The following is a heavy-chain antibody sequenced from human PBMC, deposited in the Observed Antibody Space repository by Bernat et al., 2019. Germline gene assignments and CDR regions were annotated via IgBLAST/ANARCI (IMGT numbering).Heavy chain of an antibody. CDR2: TYYRSKWYN. D-gene: IGHD6-19*01. Sequence: QVQMQQSGPGLVKPSQTLSLTCAISGDSVPSKSVVWNWIRQSPSRGLEWLGRTYYRSKWYNDYAVSVRSRITLSPDTSKNQFSLQLNSVTPEETAVYYCARHLEVASTYWYFDVWGRGTLVTVSS. V-gene: IGHV6-1*01. CDR1: GDSVPSKSVV. CDR3: ARHLEVASTYWYFDV. J-gene: IGHJ2*01.